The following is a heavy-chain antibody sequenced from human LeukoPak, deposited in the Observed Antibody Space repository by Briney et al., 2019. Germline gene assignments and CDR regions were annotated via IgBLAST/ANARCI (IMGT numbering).Heavy chain of an antibody. D-gene: IGHD3-10*01. V-gene: IGHV4-61*02. CDR3: ARGFLGDYYGSGSYYVFDY. J-gene: IGHJ4*02. CDR1: GDSISSGDYY. CDR2: ISSSGST. Sequence: SQTLSLTCTVSGDSISSGDYYWSWIRQPAGKGLEWIGRISSSGSTNYNPSLKSRVTISVDTSKNQFSLKLSSVTAEDTAVYYCARGFLGDYYGSGSYYVFDYWGQGTLVTVSS.